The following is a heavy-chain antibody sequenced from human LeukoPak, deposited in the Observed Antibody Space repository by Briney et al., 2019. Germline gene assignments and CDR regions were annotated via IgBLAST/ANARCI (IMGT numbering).Heavy chain of an antibody. Sequence: PSETLSLTCTVSGGSISSYYWSWIRQPPGKGLEWIGYIYYSGSTNYNPSLKSRVTISVDTSKNQFSLKLSSVTAADAAVYYCARARGARITIIVVVDYFDYWGQGTLVTVSS. CDR2: IYYSGST. CDR1: GGSISSYY. V-gene: IGHV4-59*01. CDR3: ARARGARITIIVVVDYFDY. D-gene: IGHD3-22*01. J-gene: IGHJ4*02.